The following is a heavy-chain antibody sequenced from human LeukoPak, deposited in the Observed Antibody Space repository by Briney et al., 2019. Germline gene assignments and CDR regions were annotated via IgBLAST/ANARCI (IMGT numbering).Heavy chain of an antibody. V-gene: IGHV3-48*02. D-gene: IGHD6-13*01. CDR1: GFTFSSYS. J-gene: IGHJ4*02. CDR3: ARWYSSSWYDYFDY. Sequence: GWSLRLSCAASGFTFSSYSMNWDRQAPGKGLEWVSYISSSSSTIYYADSVKGRFTISRDNAKNSLYLQMNSLRDEDTAVYYCARWYSSSWYDYFDYWGQGTLVTVSS. CDR2: ISSSSSTI.